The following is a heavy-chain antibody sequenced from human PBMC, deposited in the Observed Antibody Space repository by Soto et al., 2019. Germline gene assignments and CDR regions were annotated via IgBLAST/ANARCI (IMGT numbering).Heavy chain of an antibody. Sequence: KGLERVAVISYDGSNKYYADSVKDRFTNSRDNSKNTLYLQMNSLRAEGTAVYYCAKPIFFFQAEDGIRYSVPVSAFLLNRSSDL. CDR3: AKPIFFFQAEDGIRYSVPVSAFLLNRSSDL. D-gene: IGHD3-9*01. CDR2: ISYDGSNK. V-gene: IGHV3-30*18. J-gene: IGHJ2*01.